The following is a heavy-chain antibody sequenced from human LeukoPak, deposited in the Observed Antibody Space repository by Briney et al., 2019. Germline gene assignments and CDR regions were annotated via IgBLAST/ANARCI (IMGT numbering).Heavy chain of an antibody. Sequence: SVKVSCKASGGTFSSYAISWVRQAPGQGLEWMGRIIPILGIANYAQKFQGRVTITADKSTSTAYMELSSLRSEDTAVYYCAGGLGIAVAGIRNWFDPWGQGTLVTVSS. D-gene: IGHD6-19*01. CDR2: IIPILGIA. J-gene: IGHJ5*02. V-gene: IGHV1-69*04. CDR3: AGGLGIAVAGIRNWFDP. CDR1: GGTFSSYA.